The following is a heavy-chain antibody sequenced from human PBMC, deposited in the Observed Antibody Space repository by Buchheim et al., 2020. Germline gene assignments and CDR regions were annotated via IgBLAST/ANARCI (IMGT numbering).Heavy chain of an antibody. Sequence: EVQLVESGGGLVQPGGSLRLSCAASGFNFSNSWMHWVRQAPGKGLVWVSRINGDGSSPTYADSVKGRITISRDNAKNTLYLQMNSLRAEDTAVYYCAREGTTGDLGDRWGQGIL. V-gene: IGHV3-74*03. CDR2: INGDGSSP. J-gene: IGHJ5*02. CDR3: AREGTTGDLGDR. CDR1: GFNFSNSW. D-gene: IGHD7-27*01.